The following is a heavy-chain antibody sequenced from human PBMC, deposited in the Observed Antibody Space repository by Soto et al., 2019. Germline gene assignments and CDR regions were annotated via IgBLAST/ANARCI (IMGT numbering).Heavy chain of an antibody. CDR3: ASSLQARRDEFSGYYFDY. CDR2: IYYSGST. J-gene: IGHJ4*02. Sequence: SETLSLTCTVSGGSISSYYWSWIRQPPGKGLEWIGYIYYSGSTYYNPSLKSRVTISVDTSKNQFSLKLSSVTAADTAVYYCASSLQARRDEFSGYYFDYWGQGTLVTVSS. V-gene: IGHV4-59*06. CDR1: GGSISSYY. D-gene: IGHD3-3*01.